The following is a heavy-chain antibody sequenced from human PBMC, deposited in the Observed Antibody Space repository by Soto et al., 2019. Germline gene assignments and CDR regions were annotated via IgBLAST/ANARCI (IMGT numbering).Heavy chain of an antibody. CDR1: GFTFSSYD. CDR3: ARGKEDAIMSGYYRGGFDY. J-gene: IGHJ4*02. Sequence: EVQLLESGGDLEQPGGSLRLSCAASGFTFSSYDMNWVRQAPGKGLEWVSYISNSGSITYYADSVKGRFTISRDNAKKSLLLQIKSMRAEDKAVYYCARGKEDAIMSGYYRGGFDYWGQGTLVTVSS. D-gene: IGHD3-9*01. V-gene: IGHV3-48*03. CDR2: ISNSGSIT.